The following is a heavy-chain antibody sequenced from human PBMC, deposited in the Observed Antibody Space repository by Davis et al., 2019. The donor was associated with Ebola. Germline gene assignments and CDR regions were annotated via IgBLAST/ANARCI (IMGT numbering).Heavy chain of an antibody. CDR2: TYYRSKWNF. J-gene: IGHJ4*02. D-gene: IGHD3-22*01. CDR1: GDSVSSNTAA. V-gene: IGHV6-1*01. Sequence: SQTLSLTCVISGDSVSSNTAAWNWIRQSPSRGLERLGRTYYRSKWNFDYAESVKSRISINPDTSKNQFSLQLTSVTPEDTAVYYCARDPPYDQGYDYWGQGTLVTVSS. CDR3: ARDPPYDQGYDY.